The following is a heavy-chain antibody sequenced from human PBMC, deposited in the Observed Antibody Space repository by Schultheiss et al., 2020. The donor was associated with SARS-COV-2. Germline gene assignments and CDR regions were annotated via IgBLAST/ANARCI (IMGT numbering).Heavy chain of an antibody. D-gene: IGHD4-17*01. CDR1: GGTFSSFA. CDR2: ITPTFGTA. Sequence: SVKVSCKASGGTFSSFAISWVRQAPGQGLEWMGGITPTFGTANYTQKFQGRVTITADESTSTAYMELNSLTSEDTAVYYCASAGDYGDYVWISYWGQGTLVTVSS. J-gene: IGHJ4*02. V-gene: IGHV1-69*13. CDR3: ASAGDYGDYVWISY.